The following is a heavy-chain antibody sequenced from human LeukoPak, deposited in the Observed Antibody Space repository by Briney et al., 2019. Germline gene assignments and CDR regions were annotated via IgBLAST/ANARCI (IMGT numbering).Heavy chain of an antibody. D-gene: IGHD1-26*01. Sequence: SVKVSCKASGGTFSSYAISWVRQAPGQGLEWMGGIIPIFGTANYAQKFQGRVTITTDESTSTAYMELSSLRSEDTAVYYCARGRSELDAFDIWGQGTMVTVSS. CDR1: GGTFSSYA. V-gene: IGHV1-69*05. J-gene: IGHJ3*02. CDR2: IIPIFGTA. CDR3: ARGRSELDAFDI.